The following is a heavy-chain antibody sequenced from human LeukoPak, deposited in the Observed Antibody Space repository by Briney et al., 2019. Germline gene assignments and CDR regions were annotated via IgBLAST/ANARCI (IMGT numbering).Heavy chain of an antibody. Sequence: GGSLRLSCAASGLTFSSYAMHWVRQAPGKGLEWVAVISYDGSNKYYADSVKGRFTISRDNSKNTLYLQMNSLRVEDTAVYYCAKWGYRSTDYWGQGTLVTVSS. CDR2: ISYDGSNK. CDR1: GLTFSSYA. V-gene: IGHV3-30*04. CDR3: AKWGYRSTDY. D-gene: IGHD5-12*01. J-gene: IGHJ4*02.